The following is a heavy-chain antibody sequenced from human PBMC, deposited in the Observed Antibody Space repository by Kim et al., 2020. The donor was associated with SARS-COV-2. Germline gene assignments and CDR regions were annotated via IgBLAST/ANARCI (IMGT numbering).Heavy chain of an antibody. D-gene: IGHD6-13*01. CDR3: AAEGYSSSWYSI. V-gene: IGHV1-58*01. Sequence: NYAQKFQESVTITRDMSTSTAYMELSSLSSEDTAVYYCAAEGYSSSWYSIWGQGTLVTVSS. J-gene: IGHJ4*02.